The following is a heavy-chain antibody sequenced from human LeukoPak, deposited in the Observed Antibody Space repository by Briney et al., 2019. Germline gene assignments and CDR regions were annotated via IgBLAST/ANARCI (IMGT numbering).Heavy chain of an antibody. CDR3: ARPYLFGSGLYVDY. CDR2: VYWDDDK. V-gene: IGHV2-5*02. D-gene: IGHD3-10*01. CDR1: GFSLSTTGVG. J-gene: IGHJ4*02. Sequence: SGPTLANPPQTLTLTCTFSGFSLSTTGVGGGWICQPPGKALEWLAHVYWDDDKRYSPSLKTRLNITNDTSKNQVVLTMPNMDPVDAATYLCARPYLFGSGLYVDYWGQGSLDSVS.